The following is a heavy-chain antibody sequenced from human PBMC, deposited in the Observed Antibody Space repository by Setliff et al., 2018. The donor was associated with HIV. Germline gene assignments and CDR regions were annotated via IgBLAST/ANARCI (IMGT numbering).Heavy chain of an antibody. D-gene: IGHD6-6*01. CDR3: ARDRKFGSSGHYYYYMDV. J-gene: IGHJ6*03. V-gene: IGHV3-30*04. CDR1: GFTFSSYP. CDR2: ISHDGTYK. Sequence: GGSLRLSCAGSGFTFSSYPMHWVRQAPGKELEWVALISHDGTYKYYADSVQGRFTISRDNSKTTLSLQMNSLRAGDTAVYYCARDRKFGSSGHYYYYMDVWGKGTTVTVSS.